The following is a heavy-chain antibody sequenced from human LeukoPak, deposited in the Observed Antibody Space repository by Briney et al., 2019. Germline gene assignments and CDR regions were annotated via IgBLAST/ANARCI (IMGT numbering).Heavy chain of an antibody. Sequence: GGSLRLSCAVSGITLSNYGMSWVRQAPGKGLEWVAGISGSGGGTNYADSVKGRFTVSRDNYKNTLYLQMTSLRAADTALYYCVKGHCSSSSCFPNYYYYMDVWGTGTTVTVSS. CDR3: VKGHCSSSSCFPNYYYYMDV. D-gene: IGHD2-15*01. CDR1: GITLSNYG. V-gene: IGHV3-23*01. CDR2: ISGSGGGT. J-gene: IGHJ6*03.